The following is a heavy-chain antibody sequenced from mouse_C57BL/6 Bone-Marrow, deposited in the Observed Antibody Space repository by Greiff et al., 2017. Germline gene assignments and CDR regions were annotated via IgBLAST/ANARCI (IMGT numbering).Heavy chain of an antibody. D-gene: IGHD1-1*01. CDR2: IHPNSGST. Sequence: VKLKQPGAELVKPGASVKLSCKASGYTFTSYWMHWVKQRPGQGLEWIGMIHPNSGSTNYNEKFKSKATLTVDKSSSTAYMQLSSLTSEDSAVYYGARSLITTVHDYYAIDYWGQGTSVTVSS. J-gene: IGHJ4*01. V-gene: IGHV1-64*01. CDR1: GYTFTSYW. CDR3: ARSLITTVHDYYAIDY.